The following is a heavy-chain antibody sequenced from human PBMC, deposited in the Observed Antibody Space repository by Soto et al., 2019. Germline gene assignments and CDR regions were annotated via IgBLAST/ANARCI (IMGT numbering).Heavy chain of an antibody. Sequence: PGGSLRLSCAASGFTFSSYAMHWVRQAPGKGLEWVAVISYDGSNKYYADSVKGRFTISRDNSKNTLYLQMNSLRAEDTAVYYCARNPADFWTAYYYYGMDVWGQGTTVTVSS. J-gene: IGHJ6*02. CDR1: GFTFSSYA. D-gene: IGHD3-3*01. CDR3: ARNPADFWTAYYYYGMDV. CDR2: ISYDGSNK. V-gene: IGHV3-30-3*01.